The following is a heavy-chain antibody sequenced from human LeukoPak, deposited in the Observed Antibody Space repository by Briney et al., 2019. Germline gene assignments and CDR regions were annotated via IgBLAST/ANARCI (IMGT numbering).Heavy chain of an antibody. CDR2: INPNSGGT. Sequence: ASVKVSCTASGYTFTGYYMHWVRQAPGQGLEWMGWINPNSGGTNYAQKFQGRFTMTRDTSISTAYLELSRLRSDDTAVYYCARTPYSSGWYGIWGQGTLVTVSS. CDR1: GYTFTGYY. D-gene: IGHD6-19*01. V-gene: IGHV1-2*02. J-gene: IGHJ4*02. CDR3: ARTPYSSGWYGI.